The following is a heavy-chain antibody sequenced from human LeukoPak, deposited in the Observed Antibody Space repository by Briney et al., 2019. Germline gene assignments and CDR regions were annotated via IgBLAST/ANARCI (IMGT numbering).Heavy chain of an antibody. D-gene: IGHD3-10*01. CDR1: GFTFSSYA. CDR2: ISGSGGST. V-gene: IGHV3-23*01. CDR3: AKGIRFSGRGGDY. Sequence: PGGSLGLSCAASGFTFSSYAMSWVRQAPGKGLEWVSAISGSGGSTYYADSVKGRFTISRDNSKNTLYLQMNSLRAEDTAVYYCAKGIRFSGRGGDYWGQGTLVTVSS. J-gene: IGHJ4*02.